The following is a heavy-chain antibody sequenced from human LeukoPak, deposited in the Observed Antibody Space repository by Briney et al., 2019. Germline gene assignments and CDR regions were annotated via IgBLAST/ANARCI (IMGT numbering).Heavy chain of an antibody. CDR3: ARDPSRVVQLWLTLDFDY. D-gene: IGHD5-18*01. Sequence: GASVKVTCKASGYTFTGYYMHWVRQAPGQGLEWMGWINPNSGGTNYARKFQGRVTMTRDTSISTAYMELSRLRSDDTAVYYCARDPSRVVQLWLTLDFDYWGQGTLVTVSS. J-gene: IGHJ4*02. V-gene: IGHV1-2*02. CDR2: INPNSGGT. CDR1: GYTFTGYY.